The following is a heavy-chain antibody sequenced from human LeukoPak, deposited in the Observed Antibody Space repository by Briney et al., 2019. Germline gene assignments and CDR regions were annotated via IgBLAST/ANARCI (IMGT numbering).Heavy chain of an antibody. CDR1: GYTFTGYY. Sequence: ASVKVSCKASGYTFTGYYMHWVRQAPGQGLEWMGWINPNSGGTNYAQKFQGRVTMTRDTSISTAYMELSRLRSDDTAVYYCARVDSGYGIRPLVSLDYWGQGTLVTVSS. D-gene: IGHD5-12*01. CDR3: ARVDSGYGIRPLVSLDY. CDR2: INPNSGGT. V-gene: IGHV1-2*02. J-gene: IGHJ4*02.